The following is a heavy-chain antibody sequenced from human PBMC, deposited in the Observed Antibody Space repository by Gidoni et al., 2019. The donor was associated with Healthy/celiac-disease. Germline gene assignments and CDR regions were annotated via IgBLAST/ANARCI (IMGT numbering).Heavy chain of an antibody. Sequence: EVQLVESGGGLVQPGGSLRLSCAASGFPFSSYWMSWVRQAPGKGLGWVANIKQDGSEKYYVDSVKGRFTISRDNAKNSLYLQMNSLRAEDTAVYYCAREARYCSSTSCWGYYGMDVWGQGTTVTVSS. CDR1: GFPFSSYW. CDR3: AREARYCSSTSCWGYYGMDV. J-gene: IGHJ6*02. D-gene: IGHD2-2*01. CDR2: IKQDGSEK. V-gene: IGHV3-7*03.